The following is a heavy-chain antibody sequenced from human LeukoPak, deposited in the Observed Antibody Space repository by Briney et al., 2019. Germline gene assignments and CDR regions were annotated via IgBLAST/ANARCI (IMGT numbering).Heavy chain of an antibody. D-gene: IGHD4-23*01. CDR2: ISSSSSYI. V-gene: IGHV3-21*01. CDR1: GFTFSSYS. Sequence: PGGSLRRSCAASGFTFSSYSMTWVRQAPGKGLEWVSSISSSSSYIYYADSVKGRFTISRDNAKNSLYLQMNSLRAEDTAVYYCARASTPFDYWGQGTLVTVSS. CDR3: ARASTPFDY. J-gene: IGHJ4*02.